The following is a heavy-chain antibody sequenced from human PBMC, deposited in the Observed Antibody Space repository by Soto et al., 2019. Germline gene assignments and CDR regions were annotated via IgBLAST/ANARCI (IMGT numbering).Heavy chain of an antibody. D-gene: IGHD1-1*01. J-gene: IGHJ3*02. CDR1: GYTLTELS. CDR2: FDPEDGET. CDR3: ATVHYNWNDSDAFDI. Sequence: ASVQVSCKVSGYTLTELSMHWVRQAPGKGLEWMGGFDPEDGETIYAQKFQGRVTMTEDTSTDTAYMELSSLRSEDTAVYYCATVHYNWNDSDAFDIWGQGTMVTVSS. V-gene: IGHV1-24*01.